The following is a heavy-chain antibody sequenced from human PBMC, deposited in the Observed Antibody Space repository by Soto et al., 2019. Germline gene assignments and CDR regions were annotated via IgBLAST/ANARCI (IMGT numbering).Heavy chain of an antibody. CDR3: ARTTLAGYTSNWYGHYYYGMDV. CDR1: GFTFSSYG. Sequence: GGSLRLSCAASGFTFSSYGMHWVRQAPGKGLEWLAVISYDASSKYHTDSVKGRFTISRDNSRDTLYLQMNSLRAEDTAVYYCARTTLAGYTSNWYGHYYYGMDVWGQGTSVTVSS. V-gene: IGHV3-30-3*01. D-gene: IGHD6-13*01. J-gene: IGHJ6*02. CDR2: ISYDASSK.